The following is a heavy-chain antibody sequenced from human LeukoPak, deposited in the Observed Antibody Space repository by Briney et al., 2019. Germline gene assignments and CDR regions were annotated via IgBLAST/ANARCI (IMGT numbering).Heavy chain of an antibody. CDR1: GGSLRSSTYY. D-gene: IGHD3-16*02. J-gene: IGHJ4*02. CDR3: ARDNRSLLDS. CDR2: IHYDGST. Sequence: SETLSLTCTVSGGSLRSSTYYWAWIRQPPGKGLEWLGSIHYDGSTFDNPSPKSRVTMSVDTSRNHFSLKMTSVTAADTAVYYCARDNRSLLDSWGQGILVTVSS. V-gene: IGHV4-39*07.